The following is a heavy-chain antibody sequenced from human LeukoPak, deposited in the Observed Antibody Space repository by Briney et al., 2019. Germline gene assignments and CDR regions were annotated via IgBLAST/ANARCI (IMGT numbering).Heavy chain of an antibody. J-gene: IGHJ4*02. V-gene: IGHV4-38-2*01. CDR2: INHSGST. CDR1: GYSISSGYY. CDR3: ARVADIFDY. Sequence: PSETLSLTCAVSGYSISSGYYWGWIRQPPGKGLEWIGEINHSGSTNYNPSLKSRVTISVDTSKNQFSLKLSSVTAADTAVYYCARVADIFDYWGQGTLVTVSS.